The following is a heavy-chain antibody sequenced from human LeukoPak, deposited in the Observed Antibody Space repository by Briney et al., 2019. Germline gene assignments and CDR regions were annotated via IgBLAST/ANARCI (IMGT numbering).Heavy chain of an antibody. CDR1: GYTFTGYY. D-gene: IGHD3-22*01. Sequence: GASVKVSCKASGYTFTGYYMHWVRQAPGQGLEWMGWINPNSGGTNYAQKFQGRVTMTRDTSISTAYMELSRLRSDDTAVYYCARVSTMIVVGHFDYWGQGTLVTVSS. CDR3: ARVSTMIVVGHFDY. V-gene: IGHV1-2*02. CDR2: INPNSGGT. J-gene: IGHJ4*02.